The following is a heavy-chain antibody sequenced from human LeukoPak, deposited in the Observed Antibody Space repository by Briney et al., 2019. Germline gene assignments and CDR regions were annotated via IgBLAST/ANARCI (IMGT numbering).Heavy chain of an antibody. Sequence: PSETLSLTCAVYGGSFSGYYWSWIRQPPGKGLEGIGEIKHSGSTNYNPSLKSRVTISVDTSKNQFSLKLSSVTAADTAVYYCARGRGYYDILTGYFPFGYWGQGTLVTVSS. J-gene: IGHJ4*02. CDR3: ARGRGYYDILTGYFPFGY. V-gene: IGHV4-34*01. CDR1: GGSFSGYY. D-gene: IGHD3-9*01. CDR2: IKHSGST.